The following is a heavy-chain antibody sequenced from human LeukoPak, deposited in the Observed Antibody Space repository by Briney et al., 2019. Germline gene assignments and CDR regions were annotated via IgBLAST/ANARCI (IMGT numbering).Heavy chain of an antibody. J-gene: IGHJ6*02. Sequence: GGSPRLSCAASGFTFSSYGMHWVRQAPGKGLEGVAVISYDGSNKYYADSVKGRFTISRDNSKNTLYLQMNSLRAEDTAVYYCASLLRLGELSLNYYYYGMDVWGQGTTVTVSS. CDR3: ASLLRLGELSLNYYYYGMDV. CDR1: GFTFSSYG. D-gene: IGHD3-16*02. V-gene: IGHV3-30*03. CDR2: ISYDGSNK.